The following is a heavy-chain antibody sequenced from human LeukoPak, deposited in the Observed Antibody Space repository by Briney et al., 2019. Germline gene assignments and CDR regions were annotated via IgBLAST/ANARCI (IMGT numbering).Heavy chain of an antibody. CDR3: ARGGRFLEWVYFDY. CDR2: IYHSGST. Sequence: SETLSLTCTVSGYSISSGYYWGWIRQPPGKGLEWIGSIYHSGSTYYNPSLKSRVTISVDTSKNQFSLKLSSVTAADTAVYYCARGGRFLEWVYFDYWGQGTLVTVSS. D-gene: IGHD3-3*01. V-gene: IGHV4-38-2*02. CDR1: GYSISSGYY. J-gene: IGHJ4*02.